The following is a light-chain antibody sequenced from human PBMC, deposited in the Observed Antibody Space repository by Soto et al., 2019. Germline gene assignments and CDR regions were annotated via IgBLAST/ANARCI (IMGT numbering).Light chain of an antibody. CDR1: SSNIGNNA. V-gene: IGLV1-44*01. Sequence: QSVLTQPPSASGTPGQRVTISCSGSSSNIGNNAVNWYQQFPGTAPKLLIYDNIQRPSGVPDRFSGSKYGTSASLAISGLQSEDEADYYCAAWGDNLNGWVFGGGTKVTVL. CDR3: AAWGDNLNGWV. CDR2: DNI. J-gene: IGLJ3*02.